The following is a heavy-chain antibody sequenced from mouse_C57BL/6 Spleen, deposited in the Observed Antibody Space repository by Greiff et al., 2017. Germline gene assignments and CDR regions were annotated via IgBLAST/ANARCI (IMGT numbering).Heavy chain of an antibody. D-gene: IGHD3-3*01. CDR2: ISGGGGNT. Sequence: EVQLVESGGGLVKPGGSLKLSCAASGFTFSSYTMSWVRQTPEKRLEWVATISGGGGNTYYPDSVKGRFTISRDNAKNTLYLQMSSLRSEATALYYCARRDENWYFDVWGTGTTVTVAS. CDR3: ARRDENWYFDV. CDR1: GFTFSSYT. J-gene: IGHJ1*03. V-gene: IGHV5-9*01.